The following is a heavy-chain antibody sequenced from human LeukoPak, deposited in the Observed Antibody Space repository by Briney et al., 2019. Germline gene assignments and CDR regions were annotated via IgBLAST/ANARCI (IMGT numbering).Heavy chain of an antibody. CDR1: GYNFTNYW. Sequence: GESLQISCKGSGYNFTNYWVGWVRQMPGKGLEWMGIIYPGDSDTRYSPSFQGQVTISADESISTAYLQWSSLKASDTAMFYCARRISSGYYHYDYWGQGTLVTVSS. CDR2: IYPGDSDT. J-gene: IGHJ4*02. V-gene: IGHV5-51*01. D-gene: IGHD3-22*01. CDR3: ARRISSGYYHYDY.